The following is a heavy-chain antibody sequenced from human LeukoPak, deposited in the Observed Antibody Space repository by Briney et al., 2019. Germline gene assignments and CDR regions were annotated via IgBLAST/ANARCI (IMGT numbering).Heavy chain of an antibody. D-gene: IGHD3-22*01. CDR3: ARDPRAYVSSPY. J-gene: IGHJ4*02. Sequence: GGSLRLSCAASGFTFSSYAMHWVRQAPGKGLEWVAVISYDGNDKYYADSVKGRFTISRDNSRSTLFLQMNSLRVDDTAVYYCARDPRAYVSSPYWGQGTLVTVSS. CDR1: GFTFSSYA. V-gene: IGHV3-30-3*01. CDR2: ISYDGNDK.